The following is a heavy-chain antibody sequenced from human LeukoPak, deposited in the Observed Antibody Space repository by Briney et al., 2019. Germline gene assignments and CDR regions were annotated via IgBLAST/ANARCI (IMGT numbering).Heavy chain of an antibody. CDR2: IIPIFGTA. V-gene: IGHV1-69*13. CDR1: GGTFSSYA. D-gene: IGHD6-13*01. J-gene: IGHJ4*02. Sequence: ASVTVSCKASGGTFSSYAISWVRQAPGQGLEWMGGIIPIFGTANYAQKFQGRVTITADESTSTAYMELSSLRSEDTAVYYCARDLPRAAAGREKFDYWGQGTLVTVSS. CDR3: ARDLPRAAAGREKFDY.